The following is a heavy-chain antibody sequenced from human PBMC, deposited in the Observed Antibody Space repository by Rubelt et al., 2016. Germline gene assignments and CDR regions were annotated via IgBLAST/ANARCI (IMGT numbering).Heavy chain of an antibody. D-gene: IGHD3-3*01. CDR3: ARVDFGVVTNNWFDP. J-gene: IGHJ5*02. CDR1: GGSISSSSYY. Sequence: QLQLQESGPGLVKPSETLSLTCTVSGGSISSSSYYWGWIRQPPGKGLEWIGSVYFSGNTYYNPSLQSRVTISVDIFKNQVSLKVRSMTPTDTAVYYCARVDFGVVTNNWFDPWGQGTLVTVSS. CDR2: VYFSGNT. V-gene: IGHV4-39*01.